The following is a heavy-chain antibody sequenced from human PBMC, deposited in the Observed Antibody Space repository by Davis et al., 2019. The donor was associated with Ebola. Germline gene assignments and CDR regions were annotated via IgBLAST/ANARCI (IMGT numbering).Heavy chain of an antibody. CDR2: IFYSGSS. CDR3: ARMYDITGYYSYYFDY. D-gene: IGHD3-22*01. J-gene: IGHJ4*02. Sequence: SETLSLTCAVFGASISSGGYSWSWIRQPPGKGLEWIGYIFYSGSSYSNPSLQSRVTMSVDTYKNQFSLKLSSVTAADTAVYYCARMYDITGYYSYYFDYWGQGTLVTVS. CDR1: GASISSGGYS. V-gene: IGHV4-30-4*07.